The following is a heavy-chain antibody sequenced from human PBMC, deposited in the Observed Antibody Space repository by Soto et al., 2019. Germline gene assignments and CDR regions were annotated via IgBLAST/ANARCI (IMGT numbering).Heavy chain of an antibody. CDR3: AKDYGYCSGGSCYSSGWFDP. D-gene: IGHD2-15*01. Sequence: GGSLRLSCAASGFTFSDYYMSWIRQAPGKGLEWVSYISSSGSTIYYADSVKGRFTISRDNAKNTLYLQMNSLRAEDTAVYYCAKDYGYCSGGSCYSSGWFDPWGQGTLVTVSS. CDR1: GFTFSDYY. J-gene: IGHJ5*02. V-gene: IGHV3-11*04. CDR2: ISSSGSTI.